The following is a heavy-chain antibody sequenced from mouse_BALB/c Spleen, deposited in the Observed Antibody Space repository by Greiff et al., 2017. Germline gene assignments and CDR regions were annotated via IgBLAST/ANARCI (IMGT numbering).Heavy chain of an antibody. Sequence: EVKLVESGGGLVQPKGSLKLSCAASGFTFNTYAMNWVRQAPGKGLEWVARIRSKSNNYATYYADSVKDRFTISRDDSQSMLYLQMINLKTEDTAMYYCVRGYDVAMDYWGQGTSVTVSS. CDR2: IRSKSNNYAT. CDR3: VRGYDVAMDY. J-gene: IGHJ4*01. D-gene: IGHD2-14*01. V-gene: IGHV10-1*02. CDR1: GFTFNTYA.